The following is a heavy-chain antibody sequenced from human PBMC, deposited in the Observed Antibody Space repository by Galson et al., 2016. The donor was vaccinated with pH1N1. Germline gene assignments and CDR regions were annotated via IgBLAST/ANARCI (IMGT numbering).Heavy chain of an antibody. V-gene: IGHV5-51*01. D-gene: IGHD4-17*01. J-gene: IGHJ3*02. CDR3: ARQNDYGDYRGDAFDI. Sequence: QSGAEVKKPGESLKISCKGSGYRFPSSWIGWVRQMPGKGLEWMGIIYLGGSLIRYRPSFQGQVTISADKSVKIVYLEWVSLKASDTAMYYCARQNDYGDYRGDAFDIWGQGTMVTVSS. CDR2: IYLGGSLI. CDR1: GYRFPSSW.